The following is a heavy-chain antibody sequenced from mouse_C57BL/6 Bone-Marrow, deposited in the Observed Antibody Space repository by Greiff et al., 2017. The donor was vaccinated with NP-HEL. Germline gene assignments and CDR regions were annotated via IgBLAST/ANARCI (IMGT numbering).Heavy chain of an antibody. CDR3: AREGITTDYFDY. CDR2: INPYNGGT. J-gene: IGHJ2*01. Sequence: DVKLQESGPVLVKPGASVKMSCKASGYTFTDYYMNWVKQSHGKSLEWIGVINPYNGGTSYNQKFKGKATLTVDKSSSTAYMELNSLTSEDSAVYYCAREGITTDYFDYWGQGTTLTVSS. D-gene: IGHD1-1*01. CDR1: GYTFTDYY. V-gene: IGHV1-19*01.